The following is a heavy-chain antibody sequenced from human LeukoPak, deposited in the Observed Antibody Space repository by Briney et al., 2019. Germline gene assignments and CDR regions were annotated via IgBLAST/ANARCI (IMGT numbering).Heavy chain of an antibody. CDR1: GGSISSGYNY. CDR3: ARGGSKRGIWFDP. Sequence: SETLSLTCTVSGGSISSGYNYWAWIRQPPGKGLEWIGEINHSGSTNYNPSFKRRVTISVDTSKNQFSLKLSSVTAADTAVYYCARGGSKRGIWFDPWGQGTLVTVSS. J-gene: IGHJ5*02. CDR2: INHSGST. V-gene: IGHV4-39*07.